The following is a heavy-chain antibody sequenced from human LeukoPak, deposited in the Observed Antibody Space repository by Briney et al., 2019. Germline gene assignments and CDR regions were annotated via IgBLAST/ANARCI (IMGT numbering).Heavy chain of an antibody. J-gene: IGHJ4*02. CDR3: ARELSGTTSYYFDY. V-gene: IGHV3-48*03. D-gene: IGHD1-7*01. Sequence: GGSLRLSCAASGFIFSSYEMNWVRQAPGKGLEWVSYISTSGNTRYYADSVKGRFTISRDNAKNSLYLQMNSLRVEDTAVYYCARELSGTTSYYFDYWGQGTLVTVSS. CDR2: ISTSGNTR. CDR1: GFIFSSYE.